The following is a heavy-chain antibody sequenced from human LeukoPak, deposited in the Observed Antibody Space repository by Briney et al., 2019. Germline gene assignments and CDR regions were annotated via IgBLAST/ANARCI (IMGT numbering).Heavy chain of an antibody. J-gene: IGHJ4*02. CDR1: GFTFSSYA. CDR2: ISYDGSNK. CDR3: AREGVDY. V-gene: IGHV3-30-3*01. Sequence: GGSLRLSCAASGFTFSSYAMHWVRQAPGKGLEWVAVISYDGSNKYYADSVKGRFTFSRDNSKNTLYLQMNSLRAEDTAVYYCAREGVDYWGQGTLVTVSS.